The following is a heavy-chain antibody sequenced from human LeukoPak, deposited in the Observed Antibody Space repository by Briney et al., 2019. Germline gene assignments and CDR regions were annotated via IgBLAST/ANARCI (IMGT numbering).Heavy chain of an antibody. CDR1: GGSISSYY. V-gene: IGHV4-34*01. D-gene: IGHD1-26*01. Sequence: SETLSLTCTVSGGSISSYYWSWIRQPPGKGLEWIGEINHSGSTNYNPSLKSRVTISVDTSKNQFSLKLSSVTAADTAVYYCASQYSGSYYFDYWGQGTLVTVSS. CDR3: ASQYSGSYYFDY. CDR2: INHSGST. J-gene: IGHJ4*02.